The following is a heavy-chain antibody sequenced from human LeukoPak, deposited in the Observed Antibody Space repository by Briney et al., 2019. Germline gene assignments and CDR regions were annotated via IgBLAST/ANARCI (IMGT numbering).Heavy chain of an antibody. Sequence: PGGSLRLSCIASGFTFSDYSFNWVRQAPGKGLEWVSCISTRGSYIYYADSVKGRFTISRDNARNSVYLQMNSLRAEDTAVYYCARGGYCSGGGCYYNYYYYMDVWGKGTTVTISS. J-gene: IGHJ6*03. V-gene: IGHV3-21*01. CDR1: GFTFSDYS. CDR2: ISTRGSYI. D-gene: IGHD2-15*01. CDR3: ARGGYCSGGGCYYNYYYYMDV.